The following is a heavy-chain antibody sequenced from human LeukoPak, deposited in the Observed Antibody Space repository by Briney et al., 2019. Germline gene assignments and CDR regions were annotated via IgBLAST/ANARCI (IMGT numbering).Heavy chain of an antibody. D-gene: IGHD1-7*01. CDR3: ARESGDWNFDYYYYYYMDV. CDR2: INPNSGGT. CDR1: GYTFTGYY. V-gene: IGHV1-2*04. Sequence: ASVKVSCKASGYTFTGYYMHWVRQAPGQGLEWMGWINPNSGGTNYAQKFQGWVTMTRDTSISTAYMELSRLRSDDTAVYYCARESGDWNFDYYYYYYMDVWGKGTTVTVSS. J-gene: IGHJ6*03.